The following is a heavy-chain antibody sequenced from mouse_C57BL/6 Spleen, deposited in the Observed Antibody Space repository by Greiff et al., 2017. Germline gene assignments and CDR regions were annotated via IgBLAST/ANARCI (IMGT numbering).Heavy chain of an antibody. D-gene: IGHD2-4*01. CDR1: GFTFSDYY. J-gene: IGHJ2*01. CDR2: INYDGSST. Sequence: EVQVVESEGGLVQPGSSMKLSCTASGFTFSDYYMAWVRQVPEKGLEWVANINYDGSSTYYLDSLKSRFIISRDNAKNILYLQMSSLKSEDTATYYCARHDYSFDYWGQGTTLTVAS. V-gene: IGHV5-16*01. CDR3: ARHDYSFDY.